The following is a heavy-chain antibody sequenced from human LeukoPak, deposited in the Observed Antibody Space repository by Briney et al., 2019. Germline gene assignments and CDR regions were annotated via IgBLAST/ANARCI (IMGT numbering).Heavy chain of an antibody. CDR2: ISGGGTT. CDR3: ARKMATTDDY. CDR1: GFTVSSNY. Sequence: TGESLRLSCAASGFTVSSNYMSWVRQAPGKGLEWVSVISGGGTTYYADSVKGRFTISRDNSNNTLYLQMNSLRAEDTAMYYCARKMATTDDYWGQGTLVTVSS. D-gene: IGHD5-24*01. J-gene: IGHJ4*02. V-gene: IGHV3-53*01.